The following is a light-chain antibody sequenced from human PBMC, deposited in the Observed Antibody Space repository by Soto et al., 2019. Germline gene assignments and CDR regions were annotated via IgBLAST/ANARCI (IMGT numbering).Light chain of an antibody. Sequence: QSVLTQPPSVSGAPGQRVTISCTGSSSNIGAGYDVHWYQQLPGTAPKLLIYGNSNRPSGVPDRFSDSKSGTSASLAITGLQAEDEADYYCQSYDSSLSGWDVVFGGGTKLTVL. J-gene: IGLJ2*01. V-gene: IGLV1-40*01. CDR2: GNS. CDR3: QSYDSSLSGWDVV. CDR1: SSNIGAGYD.